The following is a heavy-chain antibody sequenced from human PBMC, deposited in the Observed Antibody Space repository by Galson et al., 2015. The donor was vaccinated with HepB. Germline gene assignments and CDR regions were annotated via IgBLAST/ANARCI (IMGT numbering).Heavy chain of an antibody. V-gene: IGHV3-23*01. D-gene: IGHD3-16*01. J-gene: IGHJ5*02. CDR3: ARVRGDPGWFGP. Sequence: SLRLSCAASGFTFNNLAMNWVRQAPGKGLEWVSTISRSGANTYYADSVKGRFTISRDNSQNTLYLQMNSLRAEDTAVYYCARVRGDPGWFGPWGQGTVVTVSS. CDR2: ISRSGANT. CDR1: GFTFNNLA.